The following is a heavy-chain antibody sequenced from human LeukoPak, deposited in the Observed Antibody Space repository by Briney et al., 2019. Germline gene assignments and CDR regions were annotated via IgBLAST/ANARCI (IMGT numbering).Heavy chain of an antibody. CDR2: INAGNGNT. CDR3: ARDYYDSSGYYRPFDP. CDR1: GYTFTSYA. D-gene: IGHD3-22*01. V-gene: IGHV1-3*01. J-gene: IGHJ5*02. Sequence: GASVKVSCKASGYTFTSYAMHWVRQAPGQRLEWMGWINAGNGNTKYSQKFQGRVTITRDTSASTAYMELSSLRFEDTAVYYCARDYYDSSGYYRPFDPWGQGTLVTVSS.